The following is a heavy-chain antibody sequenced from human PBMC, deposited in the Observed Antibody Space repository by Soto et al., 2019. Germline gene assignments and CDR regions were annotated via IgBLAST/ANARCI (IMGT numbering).Heavy chain of an antibody. CDR3: ARGQGGYEFDY. J-gene: IGHJ4*02. Sequence: EVQLVESGGGLVKPGGSLRLSCAASGFTFRSYSMNWVRQAPGEGLEWVSSISTSRTYIYYADSVKGRFTISRDNAKNSLYLQMNSLRAEDTAVYYCARGQGGYEFDYWGQGTLVTVSS. CDR2: ISTSRTYI. D-gene: IGHD5-12*01. CDR1: GFTFRSYS. V-gene: IGHV3-21*01.